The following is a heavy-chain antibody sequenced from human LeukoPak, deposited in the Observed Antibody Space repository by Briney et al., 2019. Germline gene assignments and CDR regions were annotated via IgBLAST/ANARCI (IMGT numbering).Heavy chain of an antibody. CDR1: GGSVSSGSYY. V-gene: IGHV4-61*01. Sequence: PSETLSLTCTVSGGSVSSGSYYWSWIRQPPGKGLEWIGYIYYSGSTNYNPSLKSRVTISVDTSKNQFSLKLSSATAADTAVYYCARTPVDLYYFDYWGQGTLVTVSS. J-gene: IGHJ4*02. CDR2: IYYSGST. CDR3: ARTPVDLYYFDY.